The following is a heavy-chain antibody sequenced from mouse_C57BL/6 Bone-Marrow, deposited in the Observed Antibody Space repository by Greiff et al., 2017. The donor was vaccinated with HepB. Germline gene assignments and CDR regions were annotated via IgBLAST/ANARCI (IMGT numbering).Heavy chain of an antibody. J-gene: IGHJ3*01. CDR2: ISSGGSYT. CDR1: GFTFSSYG. D-gene: IGHD1-1*01. CDR3: ARRGSSYWFAY. V-gene: IGHV5-6*01. Sequence: EVHLVESGGDLVKPGGSLKLSCAASGFTFSSYGMSWVRQTPDKRLEWVATISSGGSYTYYPDSVKGRFTISRDNAKNTLYLQMSSLKSEDTAMYYCARRGSSYWFAYWGQGTLVTVSA.